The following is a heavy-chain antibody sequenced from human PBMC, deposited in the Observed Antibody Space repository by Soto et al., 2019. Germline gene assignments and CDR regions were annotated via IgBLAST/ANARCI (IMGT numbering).Heavy chain of an antibody. D-gene: IGHD6-13*01. CDR3: ARERSAAGTGWFDP. CDR1: GYTFTSYD. J-gene: IGHJ5*02. CDR2: MNPNSGNT. Sequence: QVQLVQSGAEVKKPGASVKVSCKASGYTFTSYDINWVRQRTGPGIGWMGWMNPNSGNTGYAQKFQGRVTMTRNTSISTAYMELSSLRSEDTAVYYCARERSAAGTGWFDPWGQGTLVTVSS. V-gene: IGHV1-8*01.